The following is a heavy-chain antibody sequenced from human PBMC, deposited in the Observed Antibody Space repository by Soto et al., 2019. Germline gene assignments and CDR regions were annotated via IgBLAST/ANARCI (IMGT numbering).Heavy chain of an antibody. J-gene: IGHJ4*02. CDR1: GGSISSGGYY. D-gene: IGHD3-10*01. V-gene: IGHV4-31*03. CDR2: IYYSGST. Sequence: QVQLQESGPGLFEPSQTLTLSCTVSGGSISSGGYYWSWIRQHPGKGLEWIGYIYYSGSTYYNPSLKSRVTISVDTSKNQFSLKLSSVTAADTPVYYCATYGSGTYKPTTFDYWGQGTLVTVSS. CDR3: ATYGSGTYKPTTFDY.